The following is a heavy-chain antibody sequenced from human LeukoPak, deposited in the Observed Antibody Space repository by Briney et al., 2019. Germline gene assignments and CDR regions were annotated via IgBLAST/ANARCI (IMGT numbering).Heavy chain of an antibody. V-gene: IGHV5-51*01. Sequence: GESLKISCKGSGYSFSSFWIGWVRQMPGKGLEWMGIIYPGDSDTRYSPSFQGQVTISADKSISTAYLQWSSLKASDTAMYYCARTHGAHHDAFDIWGQGTMVTVSS. CDR1: GYSFSSFW. CDR2: IYPGDSDT. CDR3: ARTHGAHHDAFDI. D-gene: IGHD4-17*01. J-gene: IGHJ3*02.